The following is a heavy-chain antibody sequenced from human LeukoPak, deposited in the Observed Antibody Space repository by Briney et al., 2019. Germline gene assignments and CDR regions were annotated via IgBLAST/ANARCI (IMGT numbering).Heavy chain of an antibody. CDR1: GFTFSSYS. Sequence: GGSLRLSCAASGFTFSSYSMNWVRQAPGKGLEWVSSISSSSSYIYYADSVKGRFTISRDNAKNSLYLQMNSLRAEDTAVYYCARDGVLRYFASPPFWGQGTLVTVSS. J-gene: IGHJ4*02. CDR2: ISSSSSYI. D-gene: IGHD3-9*01. CDR3: ARDGVLRYFASPPF. V-gene: IGHV3-21*01.